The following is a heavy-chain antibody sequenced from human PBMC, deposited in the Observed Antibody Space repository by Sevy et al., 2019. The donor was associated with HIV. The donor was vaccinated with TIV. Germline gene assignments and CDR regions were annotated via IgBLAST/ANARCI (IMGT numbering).Heavy chain of an antibody. D-gene: IGHD6-19*01. CDR2: INHSGST. J-gene: IGHJ6*02. CDR3: ARGFSSGWVTRFHGMDV. V-gene: IGHV4-34*01. CDR1: GGSFSGYY. Sequence: SETLSLTCAVYGGSFSGYYWSWIRQPPGKGLEWIGEINHSGSTNYNPSLKSRVTISVDTSKNQFSLKLSSVTAADTAVYYCARGFSSGWVTRFHGMDVWGQGTTVTVSS.